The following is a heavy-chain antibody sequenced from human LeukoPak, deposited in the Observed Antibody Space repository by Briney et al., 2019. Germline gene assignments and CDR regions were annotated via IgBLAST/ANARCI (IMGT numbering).Heavy chain of an antibody. V-gene: IGHV4-59*08. D-gene: IGHD6-19*01. J-gene: IGHJ3*02. CDR3: ASHRGWYFAFDI. Sequence: SETLSLTCTVSGGFISSYYWSWSRQPPGKGLEWIGYIYYSGSTNYNPSLKSRVTISVDTSKNQFSLKLSSVTAADTAVYYCASHRGWYFAFDIWGQGTMVTVSS. CDR2: IYYSGST. CDR1: GGFISSYY.